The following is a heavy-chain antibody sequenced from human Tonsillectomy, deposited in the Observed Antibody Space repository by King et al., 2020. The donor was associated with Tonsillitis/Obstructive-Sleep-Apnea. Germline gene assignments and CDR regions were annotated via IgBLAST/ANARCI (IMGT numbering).Heavy chain of an antibody. Sequence: VQLQQWGAGLLKPSETLSLTCGVYGGSFSGYYWSWIRQPPGKGLEWIGEINHSGSTNYNPSLKSRVTISVDTSKNQFSLKLSSVTAADTAVDYCARGDRYYYDSSGYYMDYWGQGTLVTVSS. CDR1: GGSFSGYY. CDR2: INHSGST. D-gene: IGHD3-22*01. V-gene: IGHV4-34*01. J-gene: IGHJ4*02. CDR3: ARGDRYYYDSSGYYMDY.